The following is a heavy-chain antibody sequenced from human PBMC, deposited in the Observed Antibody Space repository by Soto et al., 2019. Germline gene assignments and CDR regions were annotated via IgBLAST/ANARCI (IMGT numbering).Heavy chain of an antibody. V-gene: IGHV4-30-4*01. CDR1: GGSISSDHYH. Sequence: QVQLQESGPGLVRPSQTLSLTCTVSGGSISSDHYHWTWIRQTPGKGLEWIGYTHYRGSDYYNPSLQSRVTMSVDTSKNLFSLNLSAVTAADTAVYFCVREDDGGDRDYYGLDVWGQGTTVTVSS. CDR2: THYRGSD. J-gene: IGHJ6*02. CDR3: VREDDGGDRDYYGLDV. D-gene: IGHD4-17*01.